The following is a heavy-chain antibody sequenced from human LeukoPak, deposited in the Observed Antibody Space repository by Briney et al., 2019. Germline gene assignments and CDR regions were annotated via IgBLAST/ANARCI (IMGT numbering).Heavy chain of an antibody. D-gene: IGHD3-22*01. J-gene: IGHJ3*02. V-gene: IGHV1-46*01. CDR1: GYTFTSYY. CDR2: INPSGGST. Sequence: GASVKVSCKASGYTFTSYYVHWVRHAPGQGLEWMGIINPSGGSTSYAQKFQGRVTMTRDTSTSTVYMELSSLRSEDTAAYYCARLNDTQDAFDIWGKGTMVTVSS. CDR3: ARLNDTQDAFDI.